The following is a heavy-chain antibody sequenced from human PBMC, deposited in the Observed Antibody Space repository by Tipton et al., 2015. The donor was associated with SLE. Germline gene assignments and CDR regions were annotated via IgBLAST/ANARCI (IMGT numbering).Heavy chain of an antibody. J-gene: IGHJ4*02. CDR1: GGSISSGHYY. CDR3: AGYYDFSSAYLTF. CDR2: IYSSGST. V-gene: IGHV4-30-4*08. D-gene: IGHD3-3*01. Sequence: TLSLTCTVSGGSISSGHYYWSWIRQHPGKGLEWIGYIYSSGSTYYNPSLKSRINISVDTSKNQVSLKLTSVSAADTAVYYCAGYYDFSSAYLTFWGQGTLVTVSS.